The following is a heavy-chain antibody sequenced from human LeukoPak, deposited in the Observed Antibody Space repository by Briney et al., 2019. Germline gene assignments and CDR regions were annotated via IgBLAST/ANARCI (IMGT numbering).Heavy chain of an antibody. CDR1: GYTLTELS. J-gene: IGHJ5*02. Sequence: ASVKVSCKVSGYTLTELSMHWVRQAPGKGLEWMGGFDPEDGETIYAQKFQGRVTITADESTSTAYMELSSLRSEDTAVYYCARAEWRDWFDPWGQGTLVTVSS. V-gene: IGHV1-24*01. CDR3: ARAEWRDWFDP. D-gene: IGHD3-3*01. CDR2: FDPEDGET.